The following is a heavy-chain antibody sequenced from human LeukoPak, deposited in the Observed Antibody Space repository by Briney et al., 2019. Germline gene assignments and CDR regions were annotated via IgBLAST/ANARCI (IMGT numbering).Heavy chain of an antibody. CDR2: INPNSGGT. J-gene: IGHJ4*02. CDR1: GYTFTGYY. Sequence: ASVKVSCKASGYTFTGYYMHWVRQAPGQGLEWMGRINPNSGGTNYAQKFQGRVTMTRDTSISTAYMELSRLRSDDTAVYYCAKGDIVVVPVAMRYFDYWDQGTLVTVSS. V-gene: IGHV1-2*06. D-gene: IGHD2-2*01. CDR3: AKGDIVVVPVAMRYFDY.